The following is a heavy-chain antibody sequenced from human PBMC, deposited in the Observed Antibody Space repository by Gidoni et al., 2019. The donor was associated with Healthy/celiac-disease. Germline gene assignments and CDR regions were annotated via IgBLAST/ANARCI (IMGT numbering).Heavy chain of an antibody. CDR3: ARGRRDGYSN. CDR2: INHSGST. J-gene: IGHJ4*02. CDR1: GGSFRGYY. D-gene: IGHD5-18*01. Sequence: QVQLQQWGAGLLKPSETLSLTCAVYGGSFRGYYWSWIRQPPGKGLEWIGEINHSGSTNYNPSLKSRVTISVDTSKNQFSLKLSSVTAADTAVYYCARGRRDGYSNWGQGTLVTVSS. V-gene: IGHV4-34*01.